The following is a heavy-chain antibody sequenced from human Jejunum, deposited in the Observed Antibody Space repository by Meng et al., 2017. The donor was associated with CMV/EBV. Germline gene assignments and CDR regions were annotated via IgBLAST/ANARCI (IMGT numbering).Heavy chain of an antibody. Sequence: DYYMHWVRQAPGQGLEWMGWINPASGATNYAQKLQGRVTMTRDTSIRTAYMELSSLTSDDTAMYFCARDQDIVILPAAPYNYFDPWGQGTLVTVSS. CDR1: DYY. D-gene: IGHD2-2*01. J-gene: IGHJ5*02. CDR3: ARDQDIVILPAAPYNYFDP. CDR2: INPASGAT. V-gene: IGHV1-2*02.